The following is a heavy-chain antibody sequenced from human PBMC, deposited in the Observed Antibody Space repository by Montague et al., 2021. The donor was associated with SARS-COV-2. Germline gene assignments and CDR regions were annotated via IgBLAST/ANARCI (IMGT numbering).Heavy chain of an antibody. D-gene: IGHD2-2*01. V-gene: IGHV3-48*02. J-gene: IGHJ6*03. CDR3: ARREIDIVLVPAATDYYYYYYMDV. Sequence: SLRLSCAASGFTFSNYNMNWVRQAPGKGLEWVSYINYRSSTIFYADSVKGRFTISRDNAKNSLYLQMNSLRDEDTAVYYCARREIDIVLVPAATDYYYYYYMDVWGKGTTVTVSS. CDR1: GFTFSNYN. CDR2: INYRSSTI.